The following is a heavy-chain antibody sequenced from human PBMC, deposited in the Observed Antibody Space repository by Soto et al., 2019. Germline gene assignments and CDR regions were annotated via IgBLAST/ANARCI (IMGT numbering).Heavy chain of an antibody. Sequence: ASVKVSCKASGYTFTSYGISWVRQAPGQGLEWMGWISAYNGNTNYAQKLQGRVTMTTDTSTSTAYMELRSLRTDDTDVYYCARVGWQSSSTTNDFDYWGQGTLVTVSS. CDR3: ARVGWQSSSTTNDFDY. D-gene: IGHD6-6*01. V-gene: IGHV1-18*01. CDR2: ISAYNGNT. J-gene: IGHJ4*02. CDR1: GYTFTSYG.